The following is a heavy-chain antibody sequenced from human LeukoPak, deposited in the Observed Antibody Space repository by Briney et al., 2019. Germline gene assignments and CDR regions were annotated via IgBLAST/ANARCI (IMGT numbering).Heavy chain of an antibody. J-gene: IGHJ4*02. CDR2: INPKSGGT. D-gene: IGHD3-10*01. Sequence: ASVKVSCKASGYTFTNYYMHWVRQAPGQGLEWVGWINPKSGGTHYAQKFQGRVTMTGDTSISAAYMELSRLTSDDTAVYYCARDYGGPSWFGGIDYWGQGTLVTVSP. V-gene: IGHV1-2*02. CDR1: GYTFTNYY. CDR3: ARDYGGPSWFGGIDY.